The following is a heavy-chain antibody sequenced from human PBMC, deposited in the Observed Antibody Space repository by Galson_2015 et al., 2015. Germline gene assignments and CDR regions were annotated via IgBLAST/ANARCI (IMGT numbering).Heavy chain of an antibody. D-gene: IGHD2-21*02. J-gene: IGHJ4*02. Sequence: SLRLSCAASGFTFDDYGMHWVRQAPGKGLEWVSGISWNSGSIACADSVKGRFTISRDNANNFLYLQMNSLRVEDTALYYCTKVEYCGGDCYSDWVQGTRVTVSS. CDR1: GFTFDDYG. V-gene: IGHV3-9*01. CDR3: TKVEYCGGDCYSD. CDR2: ISWNSGSI.